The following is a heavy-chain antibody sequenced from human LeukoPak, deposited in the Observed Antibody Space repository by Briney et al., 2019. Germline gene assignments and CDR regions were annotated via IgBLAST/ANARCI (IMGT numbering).Heavy chain of an antibody. CDR3: ARDLSGDSSGYPDVY. D-gene: IGHD3-22*01. CDR2: IYSGGST. CDR1: GFTFSDYY. V-gene: IGHV3-66*01. Sequence: GGSLRLSCAASGFTFSDYYMSWVRQAPGKGLEWVSVIYSGGSTYYADSVKGRFTISRDNSKNTLYLQMNSLRAEDTAVYYCARDLSGDSSGYPDVYWGQGTLVTVSS. J-gene: IGHJ4*02.